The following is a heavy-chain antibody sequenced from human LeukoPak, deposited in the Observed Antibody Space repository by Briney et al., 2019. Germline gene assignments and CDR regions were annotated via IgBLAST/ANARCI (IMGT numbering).Heavy chain of an antibody. CDR3: AKDPRVGSRVATPCH. CDR1: GFTFSSYA. V-gene: IGHV3-23*01. D-gene: IGHD5-24*01. Sequence: GGSLRLSCAASGFTFSSYAMSWVRQAPGKGLEWVSAISGSGGSTYCADSVKGRFTISRDNSKSTLFLQMNSLRAEDTAVYYCAKDPRVGSRVATPCHWGQGTLVTVSS. CDR2: ISGSGGST. J-gene: IGHJ4*02.